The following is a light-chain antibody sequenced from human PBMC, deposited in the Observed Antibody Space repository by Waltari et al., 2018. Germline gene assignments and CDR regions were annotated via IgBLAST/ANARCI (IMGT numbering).Light chain of an antibody. V-gene: IGLV4-69*01. CDR2: VNRDGSH. Sequence: QLVLTQSPSASASLGASVKLTCTLSSGHSSTVIACHQQQPEKGPRYLMKVNRDGSHSKGDEIPDRFSGSSSGAERDLTISSLQSEDEADYDCQTGGHGTWVFGGGTKLTVL. CDR1: SGHSSTV. CDR3: QTGGHGTWV. J-gene: IGLJ3*02.